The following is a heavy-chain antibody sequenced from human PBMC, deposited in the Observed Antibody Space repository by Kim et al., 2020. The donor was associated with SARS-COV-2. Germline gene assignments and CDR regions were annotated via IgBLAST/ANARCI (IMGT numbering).Heavy chain of an antibody. D-gene: IGHD3-16*01. V-gene: IGHV3-23*01. Sequence: GGSLRLSCEASGFTFSTYAMTWVRQAPGKGPEWVSLISASGGSTYYAGSVKGRFTISRDNSKNTLYLQMSSLRAEDTAVYYCAKAAHIMLNWFDSWGQGT. J-gene: IGHJ5*01. CDR3: AKAAHIMLNWFDS. CDR2: ISASGGST. CDR1: GFTFSTYA.